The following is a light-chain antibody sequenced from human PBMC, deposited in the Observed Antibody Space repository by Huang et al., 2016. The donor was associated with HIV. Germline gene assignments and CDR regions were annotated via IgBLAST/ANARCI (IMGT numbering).Light chain of an antibody. J-gene: IGKJ4*01. Sequence: EIVMTQSPATLSVSPGQRVTLSCRANRSVSTNLAWYQQRNGQAPRLRIYGSSTRSPGIPARFSGSGSGTDFSLTISSLQSEDFALYYCHQYNNWLLSFGGGTRV. V-gene: IGKV3-15*01. CDR1: RSVSTN. CDR2: GSS. CDR3: HQYNNWLLS.